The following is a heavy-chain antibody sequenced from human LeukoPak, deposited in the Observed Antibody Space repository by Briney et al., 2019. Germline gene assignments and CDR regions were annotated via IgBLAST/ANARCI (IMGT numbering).Heavy chain of an antibody. CDR2: IYYSGST. D-gene: IGHD1-26*01. CDR1: GGSISSYY. CDR3: ARDKGVERLGGVYFDS. Sequence: KPSETLSLTCTVSGGSISSYYWSWIRQPPGKGLEWIGYIYYSGSTNYNPSLKSRVTISVDTSKNQFSLKLSSVTAADTAVYYCARDKGVERLGGVYFDSWGQGTLVIVSS. J-gene: IGHJ4*02. V-gene: IGHV4-59*01.